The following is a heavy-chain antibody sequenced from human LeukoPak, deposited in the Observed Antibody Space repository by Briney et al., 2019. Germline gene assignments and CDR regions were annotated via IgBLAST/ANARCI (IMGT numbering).Heavy chain of an antibody. CDR1: GFTFSSYG. J-gene: IGHJ4*02. CDR3: ANSGSYLRPDY. V-gene: IGHV3-30*18. CDR2: ISYDGSNK. D-gene: IGHD1-26*01. Sequence: GGSLRLSCAASGFTFSSYGMHWVRQAPGKGLEWVAVISYDGSNKYYADSVKGRFTISRDNSKNTLYLQMNSLRAEDTAVYYCANSGSYLRPDYWGQGTLVTVSS.